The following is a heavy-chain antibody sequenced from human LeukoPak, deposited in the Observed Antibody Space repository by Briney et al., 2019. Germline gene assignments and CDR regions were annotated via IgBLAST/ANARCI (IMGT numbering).Heavy chain of an antibody. CDR1: GGSISSSSYY. Sequence: SETLSLTCTVSGGSISSSSYYWGWISQPPGKGLEWIGSIYYSGSTYYNPSLKSRVTISVDTSKNQFSLKLSSVTAADTAVYYCARDDDILTGLLDYWGQGTLVTVSS. CDR2: IYYSGST. CDR3: ARDDDILTGLLDY. J-gene: IGHJ4*02. D-gene: IGHD3-9*01. V-gene: IGHV4-39*07.